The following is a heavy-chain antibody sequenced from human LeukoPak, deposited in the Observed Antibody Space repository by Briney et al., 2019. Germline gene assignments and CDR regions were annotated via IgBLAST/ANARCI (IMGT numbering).Heavy chain of an antibody. CDR1: GFTFSSYA. Sequence: HPGGSLRLSCAASGFTFSSYAMHWVRQAPGKGLEWVAVISYDGSNKYYADSVKGRFTIPRDNSKNTLYLQMNSLRAEDTAVYYCAKGGYGSGSYYNTHPGWYWGQGTLVTVSS. CDR3: AKGGYGSGSYYNTHPGWY. J-gene: IGHJ4*02. CDR2: ISYDGSNK. V-gene: IGHV3-30-3*01. D-gene: IGHD3-10*01.